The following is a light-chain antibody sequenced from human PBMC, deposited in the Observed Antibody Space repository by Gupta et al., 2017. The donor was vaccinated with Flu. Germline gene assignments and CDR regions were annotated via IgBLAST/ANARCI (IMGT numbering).Light chain of an antibody. V-gene: IGKV1-16*01. CDR3: QQYSTSPST. Sequence: DIEMTQSPSSLSASVGDRVTITCRASQGINIYLGWFQQKSGKAPKSLIYATSRLQSGVPSRLSGGGSGTDFTLTITSLQAEDSATYFCQQYSTSPSTFGQGTKLEI. J-gene: IGKJ2*01. CDR1: QGINIY. CDR2: ATS.